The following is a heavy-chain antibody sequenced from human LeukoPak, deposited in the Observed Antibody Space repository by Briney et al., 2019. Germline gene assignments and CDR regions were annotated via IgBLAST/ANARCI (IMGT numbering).Heavy chain of an antibody. D-gene: IGHD2-15*01. Sequence: PGGSLRLSCAASGFTFSSYSMNWVRQAPGKGLEWVSSISSSSSYIYYADSVKGRFTISRDNAKNSLYPQMNSLRAEDTAVYYCARDIDPVPDIVVVVAATAAFDIWGQGTMVTVSS. V-gene: IGHV3-21*01. CDR3: ARDIDPVPDIVVVVAATAAFDI. J-gene: IGHJ3*02. CDR1: GFTFSSYS. CDR2: ISSSSSYI.